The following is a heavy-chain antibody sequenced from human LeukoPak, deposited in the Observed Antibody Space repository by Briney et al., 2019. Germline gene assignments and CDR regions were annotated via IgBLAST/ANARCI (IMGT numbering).Heavy chain of an antibody. CDR1: GFTFSSYA. CDR3: AKSGSPVTTRYGMDV. V-gene: IGHV3-23*01. CDR2: ISGSGGST. J-gene: IGHJ6*04. D-gene: IGHD3-22*01. Sequence: GGSLRLSCAASGFTFSSYAMSWVRQAPGKGLEWVSSISGSGGSTYYADSVRGRFTISRDNSKNTLYLQMNSLRAEDTAVYYCAKSGSPVTTRYGMDVWGKGTTVTVSS.